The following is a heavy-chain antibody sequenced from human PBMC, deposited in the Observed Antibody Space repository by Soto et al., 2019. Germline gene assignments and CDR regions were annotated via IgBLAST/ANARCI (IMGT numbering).Heavy chain of an antibody. D-gene: IGHD2-21*02. CDR1: GFTFSFYA. Sequence: GGSLRLSCAASGFTFSFYAMHWVRRAPGKGLEWVAVISFDGSNKYYADSVKGRFTITRDTSASTAYMELSSLRSEDTAVYYCARSIVVVTALDYWGQGTLVTVSS. V-gene: IGHV3-30*03. CDR3: ARSIVVVTALDY. J-gene: IGHJ4*02. CDR2: ISFDGSNK.